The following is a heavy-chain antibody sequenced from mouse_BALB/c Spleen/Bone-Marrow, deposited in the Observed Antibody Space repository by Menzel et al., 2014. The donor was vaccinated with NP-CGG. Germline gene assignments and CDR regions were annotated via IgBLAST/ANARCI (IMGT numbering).Heavy chain of an antibody. CDR3: ARNWVYFDY. D-gene: IGHD4-1*01. CDR2: IDPSDSET. J-gene: IGHJ2*01. Sequence: VQLQQSGAELVKPGAPVKLSCKASGYTFTSYWMNWVKQRPGRGLEWIGRIDPSDSETHYNQKFKDKATLTVDKSSSTAYIQLRSLTSEDSAVYYCARNWVYFDYWGQGTTLTVSS. V-gene: IGHV1-69*02. CDR1: GYTFTSYW.